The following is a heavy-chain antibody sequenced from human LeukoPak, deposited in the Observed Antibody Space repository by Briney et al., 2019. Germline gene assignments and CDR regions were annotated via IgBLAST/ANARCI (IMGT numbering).Heavy chain of an antibody. CDR1: GGTFSSYA. CDR2: IIPIFGTA. V-gene: IGHV1-69*13. D-gene: IGHD3-22*01. Sequence: SVKVSCKASGGTFSSYAISWVRQAPGQGLEWMGGIIPIFGTANYAQKFQGRVTITADESTSTAYMELSSLRSEDTAVYYCARDRNSDDSSGYYEIPFDYCGQGTLVNVSS. J-gene: IGHJ4*02. CDR3: ARDRNSDDSSGYYEIPFDY.